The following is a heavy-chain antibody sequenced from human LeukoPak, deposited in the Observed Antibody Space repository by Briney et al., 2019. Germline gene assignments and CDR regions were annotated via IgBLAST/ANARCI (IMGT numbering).Heavy chain of an antibody. V-gene: IGHV3-72*01. CDR2: TRDKANSYTT. Sequence: GGSLRLSCAASGFTLSDHYMDWVRQAPGRGLEWVARTRDKANSYTTGYAASVQGRFTIPRDDSKSSVYLQMDSLKTEDTAVYYCARRGSGSYFPLDYWGQGTLVTVSS. J-gene: IGHJ4*02. CDR3: ARRGSGSYFPLDY. D-gene: IGHD1-26*01. CDR1: GFTLSDHY.